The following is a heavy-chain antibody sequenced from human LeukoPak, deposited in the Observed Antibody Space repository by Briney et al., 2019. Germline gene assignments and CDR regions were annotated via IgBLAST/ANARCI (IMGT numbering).Heavy chain of an antibody. J-gene: IGHJ4*02. V-gene: IGHV3-74*01. CDR2: INSDGSST. CDR1: GFTSSSYW. Sequence: AGGSLRLTCAASGFTSSSYWMHWVRQAPGKGLVWISSINSDGSSTSYADSVKGRFTISRDNAKNTLYLQMNSLRAEDTAVYYCAKVVPAAPVGYWGQGTLVTVSS. CDR3: AKVVPAAPVGY. D-gene: IGHD2-2*01.